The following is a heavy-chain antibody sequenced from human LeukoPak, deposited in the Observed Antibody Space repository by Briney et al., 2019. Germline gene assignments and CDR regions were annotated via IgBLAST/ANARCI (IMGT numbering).Heavy chain of an antibody. Sequence: SVKVSCKASGYTFTSYGLSWVRQAPGQGLEWMGGIIPIFGTANYAQKFQGRVTITADESTSTAYMELSSLRSEDTAVYYCASAELAYYYGSYWGQGTLVTVSS. CDR2: IIPIFGTA. J-gene: IGHJ4*02. V-gene: IGHV1-69*13. CDR1: GYTFTSYG. CDR3: ASAELAYYYGSY. D-gene: IGHD3-10*01.